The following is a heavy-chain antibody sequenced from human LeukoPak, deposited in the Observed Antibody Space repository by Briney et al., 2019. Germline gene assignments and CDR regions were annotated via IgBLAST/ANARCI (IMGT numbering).Heavy chain of an antibody. V-gene: IGHV4-34*01. CDR2: INHSGST. CDR3: ARHVKKLLVGYYFDY. CDR1: GGSFSGYY. J-gene: IGHJ4*02. D-gene: IGHD3-10*01. Sequence: SSETLSLTCAVYGGSFSGYYWSWIRQPPGKGLEGIGEINHSGSTNYNPSLKSRVTISVDTSKNQFSLKLSSVTAADTAVYYCARHVKKLLVGYYFDYWGQGTLVTVSS.